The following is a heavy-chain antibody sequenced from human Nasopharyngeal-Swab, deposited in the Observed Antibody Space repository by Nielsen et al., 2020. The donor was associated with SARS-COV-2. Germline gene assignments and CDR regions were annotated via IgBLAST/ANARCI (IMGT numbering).Heavy chain of an antibody. CDR1: GFTFSSYW. V-gene: IGHV3-7*05. CDR3: ARIGGIAVAADGFDY. J-gene: IGHJ4*02. CDR2: IKQDGSEK. D-gene: IGHD6-19*01. Sequence: GRSLRLSCAASGFTFSSYWMSWVRQALGKGLEWVANIKQDGSEKYYVDSVKGRFTISRDNAKNSLYLQMNSLRAEDTAVYYCARIGGIAVAADGFDYWGQGTLVTVSS.